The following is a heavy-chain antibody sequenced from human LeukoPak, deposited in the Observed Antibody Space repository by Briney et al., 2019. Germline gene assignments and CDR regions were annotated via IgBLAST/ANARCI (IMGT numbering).Heavy chain of an antibody. V-gene: IGHV3-64D*09. CDR1: GFTFSSFA. D-gene: IGHD2/OR15-2a*01. Sequence: PGGSLRLSCSASGFTFSSFAMHWVRQAPGKGLESVAAISRNGGSTYYADSVKGRFTISRDNSKNTLYLQMSSLRAEDTAVYLCVKDLRSDFMGVLSRYLSYWGQGTLVTVSS. CDR3: VKDLRSDFMGVLSRYLSY. J-gene: IGHJ4*02. CDR2: ISRNGGST.